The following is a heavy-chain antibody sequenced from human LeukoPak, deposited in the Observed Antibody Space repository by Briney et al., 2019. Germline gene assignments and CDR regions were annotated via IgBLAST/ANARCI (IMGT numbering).Heavy chain of an antibody. CDR3: ARVLVSERKYYYYYYMDV. CDR1: GGSISSSSYY. Sequence: SETLSLTCTVSGGSISSSSYYWSWIRQPPGKGLEWIGYIYYSGSTNYNPSLKSRVTISVDTSKNQFSLKLSSVTAADTAVYYCARVLVSERKYYYYYYMDVWGKGTTVTVSS. J-gene: IGHJ6*03. CDR2: IYYSGST. D-gene: IGHD1-1*01. V-gene: IGHV4-61*01.